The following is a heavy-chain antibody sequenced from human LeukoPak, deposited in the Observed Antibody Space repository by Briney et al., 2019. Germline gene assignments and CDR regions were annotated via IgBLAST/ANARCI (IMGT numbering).Heavy chain of an antibody. CDR3: ARLLIAAAVGDY. V-gene: IGHV5-51*01. J-gene: IGHJ4*02. Sequence: GESLKISCQGSGYNFATYWIVWLRQMTGKGLDWMGIIYPGDSDTRYSPSFQGQVTISADKSISTAYLQWSSLKASDTAMYYCARLLIAAAVGDYWGQGTLVTVSS. CDR2: IYPGDSDT. D-gene: IGHD6-13*01. CDR1: GYNFATYW.